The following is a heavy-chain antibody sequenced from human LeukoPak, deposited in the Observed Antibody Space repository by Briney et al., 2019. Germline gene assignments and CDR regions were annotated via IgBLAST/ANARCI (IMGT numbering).Heavy chain of an antibody. Sequence: GGSLRLSCADSGFTFSSHSMSWVRQAPGMGLEWVSSISGSSSYIFYADSVKGRFTISRDNAKNSLYPQMNSLRVEDTAVYYCARARICGGSSCYSRGFDYWGQGTLVTVSS. CDR3: ARARICGGSSCYSRGFDY. CDR1: GFTFSSHS. D-gene: IGHD2-15*01. CDR2: ISGSSSYI. J-gene: IGHJ4*02. V-gene: IGHV3-21*01.